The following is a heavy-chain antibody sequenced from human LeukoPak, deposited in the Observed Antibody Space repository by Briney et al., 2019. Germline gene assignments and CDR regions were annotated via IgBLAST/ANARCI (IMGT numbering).Heavy chain of an antibody. V-gene: IGHV3-74*01. CDR3: VRDFRSADY. Sequence: GGSLRLSCAASGFTFSTYCMHWVRQAPGKGPMWVSRICPDGTVTNYADSVKARFSISRDNARNTVYLQMNSLRAEDTAVYYCVRDFRSADYWGQGTLVTVSS. CDR2: ICPDGTVT. CDR1: GFTFSTYC. J-gene: IGHJ4*02.